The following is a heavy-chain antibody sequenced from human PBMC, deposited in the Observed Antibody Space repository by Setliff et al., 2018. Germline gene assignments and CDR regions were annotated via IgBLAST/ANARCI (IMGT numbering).Heavy chain of an antibody. CDR1: GGTFSDYY. CDR3: ARGRNVAARLLDS. CDR2: INHRGST. V-gene: IGHV4-34*01. Sequence: SETLSLTCAAYGGTFSDYYWTWIRQPPGKGLEWVGQINHRGSTNYNPSLKSRVTISVDTSKDQFSLKLISMTAADTAVYYCARGRNVAARLLDSWGQGTLVTVSS. D-gene: IGHD6-6*01. J-gene: IGHJ4*02.